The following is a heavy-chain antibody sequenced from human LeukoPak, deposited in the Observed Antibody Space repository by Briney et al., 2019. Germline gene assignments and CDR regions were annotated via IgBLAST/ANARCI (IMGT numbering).Heavy chain of an antibody. CDR3: ARRSAAGGDVLRYFDWFGSNWFDP. V-gene: IGHV4-4*02. CDR2: IYHSGST. Sequence: TSETLSLTCAVSGGSISSSNWWSWVRQPPGKGLEWIGEIYHSGSTNYNPSLKSRVTISVDKSKNQFSLKLSSVTAADTAVYYCARRSAAGGDVLRYFDWFGSNWFDPWGQGTLVTVSS. CDR1: GGSISSSNW. J-gene: IGHJ5*02. D-gene: IGHD3-9*01.